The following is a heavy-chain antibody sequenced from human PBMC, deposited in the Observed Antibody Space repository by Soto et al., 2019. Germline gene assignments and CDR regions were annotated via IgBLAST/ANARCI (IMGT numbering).Heavy chain of an antibody. D-gene: IGHD3-3*01. CDR3: ARGQRFSDWFDP. CDR2: IYSSGST. V-gene: IGHV4-4*07. CDR1: GGAISGYY. Sequence: KTSETLSLTCTVTGGAISGYYWTWIRQSDGEGLEWIGRIYSSGSTNYNPSLKSRFTISPDTSMNYFSLRLSSVTAADTAVYYCARGQRFSDWFDPWGQGTLVTVSS. J-gene: IGHJ5*02.